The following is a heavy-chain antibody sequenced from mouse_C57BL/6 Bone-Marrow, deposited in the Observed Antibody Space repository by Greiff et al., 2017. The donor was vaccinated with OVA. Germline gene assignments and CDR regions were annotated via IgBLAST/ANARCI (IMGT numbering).Heavy chain of an antibody. Sequence: VQLQQSGAELVKPGASVKLSCKASGYTFTSYWMHWVKQRPGQGLEWIGMIHPNSGSTNYNEKFKSKATLTVDKSSSTAYMQLSSLTSEDSAVYYCAILCRTPGDYWGQGTTLTVSS. CDR2: IHPNSGST. CDR3: AILCRTPGDY. V-gene: IGHV1-64*01. D-gene: IGHD1-1*02. J-gene: IGHJ2*01. CDR1: GYTFTSYW.